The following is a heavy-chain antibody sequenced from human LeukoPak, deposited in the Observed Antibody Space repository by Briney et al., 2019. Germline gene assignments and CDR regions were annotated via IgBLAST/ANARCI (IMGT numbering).Heavy chain of an antibody. CDR1: GGSINSSTFY. CDR2: IYYDGST. Sequence: SETLSLTCTVSGGSINSSTFYWGWIRQPPGKGLEWIGSIYYDGSTYYNPSLKNRVTISIDTSKNQFSLKLTSVTAADTAVYFCARRSDSGSDDGEDYFDYWGQGTLVTVSS. D-gene: IGHD1-26*01. CDR3: ARRSDSGSDDGEDYFDY. J-gene: IGHJ4*02. V-gene: IGHV4-39*01.